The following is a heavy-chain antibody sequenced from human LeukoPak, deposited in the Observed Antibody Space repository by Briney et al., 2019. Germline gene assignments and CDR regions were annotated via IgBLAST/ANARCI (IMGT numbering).Heavy chain of an antibody. V-gene: IGHV1-18*01. J-gene: IGHJ4*02. CDR1: GYTFTSYG. Sequence: ASVKVSCKASGYTFTSYGISWVRQAPGQGLEWMGWISAYNGNTNFAQKLQGRVTMTTDTSTSTAYMELRSLRSDDTAVYYCAREGLYYYDSSGYYRPYYFDHWGQGTLVTVSS. CDR3: AREGLYYYDSSGYYRPYYFDH. CDR2: ISAYNGNT. D-gene: IGHD3-22*01.